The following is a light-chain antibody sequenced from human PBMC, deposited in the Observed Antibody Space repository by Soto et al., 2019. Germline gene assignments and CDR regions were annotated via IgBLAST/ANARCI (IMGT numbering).Light chain of an antibody. CDR2: DVS. Sequence: QSALTQPASVSGSPGQSITISCTGASSDVGGFDHVSWYQQHPGKVPRLLTYDVSSRPSGVSDRFSGSKSGNTASLTISGLQAEDEADYYCNSFTTTNTYVFGTGTKVTVL. CDR3: NSFTTTNTYV. CDR1: SSDVGGFDH. V-gene: IGLV2-14*03. J-gene: IGLJ1*01.